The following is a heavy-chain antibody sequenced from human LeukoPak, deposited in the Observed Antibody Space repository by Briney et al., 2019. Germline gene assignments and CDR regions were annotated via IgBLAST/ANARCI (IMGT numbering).Heavy chain of an antibody. D-gene: IGHD2-15*01. V-gene: IGHV3-33*06. Sequence: GGSLRLSCAASGFTFSSYGMHWVRQAAGKGLEWVAVIWHDGSDKYYADSVKGRFTISRDNSKNTLYLQMNSLRAEDTAVYYCAKDQNYGSGGYFDYWGLGTLVTVSS. CDR3: AKDQNYGSGGYFDY. CDR1: GFTFSSYG. J-gene: IGHJ4*02. CDR2: IWHDGSDK.